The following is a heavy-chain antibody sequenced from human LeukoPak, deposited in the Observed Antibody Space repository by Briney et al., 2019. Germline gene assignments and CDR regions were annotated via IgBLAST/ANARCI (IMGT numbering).Heavy chain of an antibody. V-gene: IGHV3-21*06. J-gene: IGHJ4*02. CDR3: ASDIAATGPNYYFDY. D-gene: IGHD6-13*01. CDR2: ISSSSSSI. Sequence: GGSLRLSCAASELSFSFFIMNWVRQAPGKGLEWVASISSSSSSIYYADSVKGRFTISRDNSKNTLFLQVDSLRADDTAVYYCASDIAATGPNYYFDYWGQGTLVTVSS. CDR1: ELSFSFFI.